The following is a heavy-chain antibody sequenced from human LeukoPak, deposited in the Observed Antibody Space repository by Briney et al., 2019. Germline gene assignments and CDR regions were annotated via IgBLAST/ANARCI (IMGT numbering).Heavy chain of an antibody. Sequence: GGSLRLSCAGSGFTFSSYAMAWVRQTPEKGLEWVAIISSSDGGTYYIDSVKGRFTISRDNSKNMLNLQMNSLRAEDTAVYYCARGYSSGLHFDYWGQGTLVTVSS. CDR1: GFTFSSYA. V-gene: IGHV3-23*01. J-gene: IGHJ4*02. CDR2: ISSSDGGT. CDR3: ARGYSSGLHFDY. D-gene: IGHD6-19*01.